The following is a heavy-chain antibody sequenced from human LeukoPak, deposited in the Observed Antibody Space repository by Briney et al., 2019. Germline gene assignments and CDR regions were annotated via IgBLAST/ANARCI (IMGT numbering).Heavy chain of an antibody. Sequence: ASVKVSCKASGYTFTSYGISWVRQAPGHGLEWMGCIRAYTGNTNYVQKLQGRVTMTTDTSTRTAYMELRSLRSDDTAMYYCASGPLYYDESSGYYPRPYYYGMDVWGQGTTVTVSS. V-gene: IGHV1-18*01. CDR3: ASGPLYYDESSGYYPRPYYYGMDV. D-gene: IGHD3-22*01. CDR1: GYTFTSYG. J-gene: IGHJ6*02. CDR2: IRAYTGNT.